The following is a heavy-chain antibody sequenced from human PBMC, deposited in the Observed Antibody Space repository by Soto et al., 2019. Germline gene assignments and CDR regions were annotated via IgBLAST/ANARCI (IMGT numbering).Heavy chain of an antibody. D-gene: IGHD3-10*01. CDR3: AHRPVQPHLWHGYFDY. CDR2: IYWDDDK. CDR1: GFSLSTSGVG. V-gene: IGHV2-5*02. J-gene: IGHJ4*02. Sequence: QITLKESGPTLVKPTQTLTLTCTFSGFSLSTSGVGVGWIRQPPGKALEWLALIYWDDDKRYSPSLKSRLTSTKDTSKNQVVLTMTNMDPVDTATYYCAHRPVQPHLWHGYFDYWGQGTLVTVSS.